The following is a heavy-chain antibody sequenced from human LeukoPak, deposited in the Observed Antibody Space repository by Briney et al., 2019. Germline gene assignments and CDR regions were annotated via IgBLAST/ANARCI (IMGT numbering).Heavy chain of an antibody. Sequence: PGGSLRLSCAASGFSFSSYDFLWVRQRKGESPEWVSAIGTAGDTYYPGSVKGRFTISRENAKNSLYLQMNILEVGDTAVYYCASATRGGYYDHWGQGTLVSVSS. CDR1: GFSFSSYD. D-gene: IGHD3-22*01. CDR2: IGTAGDT. CDR3: ASATRGGYYDH. V-gene: IGHV3-13*01. J-gene: IGHJ5*02.